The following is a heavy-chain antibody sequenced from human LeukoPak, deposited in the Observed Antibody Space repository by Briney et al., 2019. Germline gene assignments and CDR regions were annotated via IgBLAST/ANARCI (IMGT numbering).Heavy chain of an antibody. Sequence: QTGGSLRLSCAASGFTFSSYAMSWVRQAPGKGLEWVSGISGSGGSTYCADSVKGRFTISRDNSKNTLYLQMNSLRAEDTAVYYCARHLVPTAMLTAFDIWGQGTMVTVSS. CDR3: ARHLVPTAMLTAFDI. CDR1: GFTFSSYA. J-gene: IGHJ3*02. CDR2: ISGSGGST. V-gene: IGHV3-23*01. D-gene: IGHD2-2*01.